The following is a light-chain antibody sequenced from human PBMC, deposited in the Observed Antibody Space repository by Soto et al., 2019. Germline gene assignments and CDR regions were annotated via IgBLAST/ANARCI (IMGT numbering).Light chain of an antibody. CDR1: QSISSW. V-gene: IGKV1-5*03. Sequence: DIQMTQSPSTLSASVGDRVTITCRASQSISSWLAWYQQKPGKAPKLLIYKASSLEGGVPLRFSGSGSGTEFTLTISSLQPDDFATYYCQQYNSHETFGQGTKVEIK. CDR2: KAS. J-gene: IGKJ1*01. CDR3: QQYNSHET.